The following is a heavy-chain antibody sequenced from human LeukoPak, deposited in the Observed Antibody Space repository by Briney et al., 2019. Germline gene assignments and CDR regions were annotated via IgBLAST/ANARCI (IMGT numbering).Heavy chain of an antibody. Sequence: SETLSLTCTVSGGSISSYYWSWIRQPPGEGLEWIGYIYYSGSTNYNPSLKSRVTISVDTSKNQFSLKLSSVTAADTAVYYCASRYCSGGSCYAGGFDIWGQGTMVTVSS. CDR3: ASRYCSGGSCYAGGFDI. D-gene: IGHD2-15*01. V-gene: IGHV4-59*08. J-gene: IGHJ3*02. CDR1: GGSISSYY. CDR2: IYYSGST.